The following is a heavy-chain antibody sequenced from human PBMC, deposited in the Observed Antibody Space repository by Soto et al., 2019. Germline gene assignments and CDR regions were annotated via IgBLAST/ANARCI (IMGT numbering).Heavy chain of an antibody. CDR2: IIPIFGTA. V-gene: IGHV1-69*01. CDR1: GGTFSSYA. Sequence: QVQLVQSGAEVKKPGSSVKVSCKASGGTFSSYAISWVRQAPGQGLEWMGGIIPIFGTANYAQKFQGRVTITADESTRTAYMELSSVRSEDTAVYYCERVACSSNSCYPRSHFAYWGQGRLVAVSS. J-gene: IGHJ4*02. CDR3: ERVACSSNSCYPRSHFAY. D-gene: IGHD2-2*01.